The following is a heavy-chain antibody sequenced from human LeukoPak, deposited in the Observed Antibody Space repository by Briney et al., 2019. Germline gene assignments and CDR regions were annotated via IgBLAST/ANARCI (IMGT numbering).Heavy chain of an antibody. D-gene: IGHD5-12*01. V-gene: IGHV4-59*08. J-gene: IGHJ6*02. Sequence: KASDTLSLTCTVSGDSISSYYWRWLRQPTGEGLEWLGYIYYSGSTNYNPSPKSPVTTSVATSKNQFSLKLSSVTPADTAVYYCARSSGYDFYYYYGMDVWGQGTTVTVSS. CDR3: ARSSGYDFYYYYGMDV. CDR1: GDSISSYY. CDR2: IYYSGST.